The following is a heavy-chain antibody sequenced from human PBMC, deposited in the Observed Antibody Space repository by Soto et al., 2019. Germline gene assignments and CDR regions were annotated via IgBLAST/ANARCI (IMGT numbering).Heavy chain of an antibody. CDR3: ARDTWVWGVLTTTWFDP. J-gene: IGHJ5*02. D-gene: IGHD3-10*01. CDR2: THYSGNT. V-gene: IGHV4-39*02. Sequence: SEPLSLTCTISGDSISMSYYYWGWIRQPPGKGLEWIGGTHYSGNTYYNPSLKSRVTISVDTSKNQFSLKLSSVTAADTAVYYCARDTWVWGVLTTTWFDPWGQXTLVTVSP. CDR1: GDSISMSYYY.